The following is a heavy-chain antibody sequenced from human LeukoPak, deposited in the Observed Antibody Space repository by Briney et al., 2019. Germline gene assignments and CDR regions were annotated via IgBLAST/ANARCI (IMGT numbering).Heavy chain of an antibody. D-gene: IGHD2-2*02. CDR1: GGSISNYY. V-gene: IGHV4-59*08. CDR2: IYSSGNT. CDR3: ARRYTASPGERFDY. J-gene: IGHJ4*02. Sequence: PSETLSLTCTVSGGSISNYYWTWIRQPPGKGLEWIGYIYSSGNTNYNPSLNSRVTISLDTSKNQFSLILRSLTAADTAVYYCARRYTASPGERFDYWGQGTLDTVSS.